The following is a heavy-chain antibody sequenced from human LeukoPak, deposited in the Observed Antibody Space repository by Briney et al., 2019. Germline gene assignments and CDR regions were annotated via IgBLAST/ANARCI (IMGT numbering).Heavy chain of an antibody. CDR2: INPLGGST. D-gene: IGHD4-23*01. CDR3: ASSRGYTVVTPGIRGIFDY. J-gene: IGHJ4*02. V-gene: IGHV1-46*01. Sequence: ASVKVSCKASGYTFTSYYVHWVRQAPGQGLEWMGIINPLGGSTNYAQKFQGRVTITADESTSTAYMELSSLRSEDTAVYYCASSRGYTVVTPGIRGIFDYWGQGTLVTVSS. CDR1: GYTFTSYY.